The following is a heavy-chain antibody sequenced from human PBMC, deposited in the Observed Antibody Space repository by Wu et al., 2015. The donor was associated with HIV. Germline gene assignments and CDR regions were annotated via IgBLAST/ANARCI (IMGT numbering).Heavy chain of an antibody. CDR3: ARDWQFHVIFDDYYIDA. V-gene: IGHV1-2*02. Sequence: QVQLVRSGSEVKKSGASVSVSCKASGYSFSDYYLHWVRQAPGQGLQWMGWINPESGDTNYARAFRGRITMTRDTSINTAYMMLTGLRSNDTAVYFCARDWQFHVIFDDYYIDAWGKGTTVIVSS. D-gene: IGHD3-9*01. CDR1: GYSFSDYY. CDR2: INPESGDT. J-gene: IGHJ6*03.